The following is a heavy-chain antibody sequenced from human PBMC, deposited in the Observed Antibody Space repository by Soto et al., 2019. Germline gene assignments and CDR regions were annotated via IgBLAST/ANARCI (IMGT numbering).Heavy chain of an antibody. V-gene: IGHV3-13*01. CDR2: IGTAGDT. J-gene: IGHJ6*02. D-gene: IGHD1-1*01. CDR3: ARGATGTGYYYGMDV. CDR1: GFTFSSYD. Sequence: GGSLRLSCAASGFTFSSYDMHWVRQATGKGLEWVSAIGTAGDTYYPGSVKGRFTISRENAKNSLYLQMNSLRAGDTAVYYCARGATGTGYYYGMDVWGQGTTVTVS.